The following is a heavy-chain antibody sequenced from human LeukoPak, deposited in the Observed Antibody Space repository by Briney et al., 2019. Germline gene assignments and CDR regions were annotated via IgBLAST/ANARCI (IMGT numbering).Heavy chain of an antibody. Sequence: SETLSLTCTVSGGSISSSSYYWGWIRQPPGKGLEWIGSIYYGGSSYYNPSLNSRVTISVDTSNNQFSLKVKSVTAADTAVYYCARDAGHQLSRRNYYAMDVWGQGTTVTVSS. J-gene: IGHJ6*02. CDR3: ARDAGHQLSRRNYYAMDV. CDR1: GGSISSSSYY. CDR2: IYYGGSS. V-gene: IGHV4-39*07. D-gene: IGHD2-2*01.